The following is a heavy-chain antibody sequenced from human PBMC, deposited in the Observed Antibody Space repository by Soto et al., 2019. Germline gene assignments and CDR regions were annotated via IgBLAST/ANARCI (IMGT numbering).Heavy chain of an antibody. CDR3: AKDPRDYGAFDI. J-gene: IGHJ3*02. V-gene: IGHV3-30*18. D-gene: IGHD4-17*01. CDR1: GFTFSSYG. CDR2: ISYDGSNK. Sequence: QVQLVESGGGVVQPGRSLRLSCAASGFTFSSYGMHWVRQAPGKGLEWVAVISYDGSNKYYADSVKGRFTISRDNSKNTLYLQMNSLRAEDTAVYYCAKDPRDYGAFDIWGQGTMVTVSS.